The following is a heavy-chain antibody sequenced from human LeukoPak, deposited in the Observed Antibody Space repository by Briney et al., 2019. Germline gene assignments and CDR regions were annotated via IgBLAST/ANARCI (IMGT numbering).Heavy chain of an antibody. J-gene: IGHJ4*02. V-gene: IGHV4-38-2*02. D-gene: IGHD4-17*01. Sequence: SETLSLTCTVSGYSISSGYYRGWIRQPPGKGLEWIGSIYHSGSTYYNPSLKRRVTISVDTSKNQFSLKLSSVTAADTAVYYCARGRDYGDPIDYWGQGTLVTVSS. CDR1: GYSISSGYY. CDR3: ARGRDYGDPIDY. CDR2: IYHSGST.